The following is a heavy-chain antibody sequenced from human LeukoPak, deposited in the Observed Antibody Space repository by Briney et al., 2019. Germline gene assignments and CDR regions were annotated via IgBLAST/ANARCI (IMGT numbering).Heavy chain of an antibody. Sequence: SETLSLTCTVSGGSISSYYWSWIRQPPGKGLEWIGYISYSGSTNYNPSLNSRVTISVDTSKNQFSLKLTSVTAADTAVYYCARDRKYYDFWSGYYLDPWGQGTLVTVSS. CDR3: ARDRKYYDFWSGYYLDP. V-gene: IGHV4-59*01. CDR1: GGSISSYY. CDR2: ISYSGST. J-gene: IGHJ5*02. D-gene: IGHD3-3*01.